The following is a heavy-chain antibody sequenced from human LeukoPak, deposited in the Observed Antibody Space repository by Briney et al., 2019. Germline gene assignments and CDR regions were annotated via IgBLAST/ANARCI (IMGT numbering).Heavy chain of an antibody. CDR2: IYYTGST. CDR1: GGSINTYY. CDR3: ARRTVVPDY. J-gene: IGHJ4*02. V-gene: IGHV4-59*08. D-gene: IGHD4-23*01. Sequence: SETLSLTCTVSGGSINTYYWTWVRQPPGKGLEWIGYIYYTGSTTYNPSLESRVTISVDTSKNQFSLKLTSVTAADTAFYYCARRTVVPDYWGQGTLVTVSS.